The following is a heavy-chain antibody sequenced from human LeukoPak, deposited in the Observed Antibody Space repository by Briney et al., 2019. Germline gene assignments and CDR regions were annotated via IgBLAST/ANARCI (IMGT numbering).Heavy chain of an antibody. CDR2: IIPIFGTA. D-gene: IGHD7-27*01. CDR3: ARAELGMVVGGSHYYYYYMDV. J-gene: IGHJ6*03. V-gene: IGHV1-69*05. Sequence: SVKVSRNASGGTFSSYAISWVRQAPGQGLEWMGGIIPIFGTANYAQKFQGRVTITTDESTSTAYMELSSLRSEDTAVYYCARAELGMVVGGSHYYYYYMDVWGKGTTVTVFS. CDR1: GGTFSSYA.